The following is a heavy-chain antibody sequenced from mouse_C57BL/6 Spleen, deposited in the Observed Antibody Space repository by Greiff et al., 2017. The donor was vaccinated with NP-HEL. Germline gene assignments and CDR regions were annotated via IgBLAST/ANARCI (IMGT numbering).Heavy chain of an antibody. CDR1: GFSLTSYG. CDR2: IWRGGST. CDR3: AKGAYYYGSSYDYAMDY. V-gene: IGHV2-5*01. D-gene: IGHD1-1*01. J-gene: IGHJ4*01. Sequence: QVQLQHSGPGLVQPSQSLSITCTVSGFSLTSYGVHWVRQSPGKGLEWLGVIWRGGSTDYNAAFMSRLSITKDNSKSQVFFKMNSLQADDTAIYYCAKGAYYYGSSYDYAMDYWGQGTSVTVSS.